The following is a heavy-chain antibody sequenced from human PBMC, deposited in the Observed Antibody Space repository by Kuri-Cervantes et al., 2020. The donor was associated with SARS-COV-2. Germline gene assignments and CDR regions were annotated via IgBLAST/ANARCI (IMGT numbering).Heavy chain of an antibody. D-gene: IGHD3-22*01. CDR1: GFTFSDYY. J-gene: IGHJ4*02. Sequence: GESLKISCAASGFTFSDYYMNWVRQAPGRGLEWVSSISSSRTIYYADSVKGRFTISRDNAKNPLYLQMNSLRAEDTAVYYCARDLYDSSGYYSPHVFDYWGQGTLVTVSS. CDR3: ARDLYDSSGYYSPHVFDY. CDR2: ISSSRTI. V-gene: IGHV3-69-1*01.